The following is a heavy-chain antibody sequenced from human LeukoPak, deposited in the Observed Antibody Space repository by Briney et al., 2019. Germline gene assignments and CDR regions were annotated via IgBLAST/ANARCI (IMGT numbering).Heavy chain of an antibody. CDR3: ARHFAYSSSSYFNY. CDR2: VYHFGST. J-gene: IGHJ4*02. Sequence: SETLSLTCTVSGVSISRTNWWTWVRQPPGKGLEWIGEVYHFGSTHYNPSLKSRVSISVDKSNNQFSLNLTSVTAADTAVYYCARHFAYSSSSYFNYWGQGNLVTVSS. CDR1: GVSISRTNW. D-gene: IGHD6-6*01. V-gene: IGHV4-4*02.